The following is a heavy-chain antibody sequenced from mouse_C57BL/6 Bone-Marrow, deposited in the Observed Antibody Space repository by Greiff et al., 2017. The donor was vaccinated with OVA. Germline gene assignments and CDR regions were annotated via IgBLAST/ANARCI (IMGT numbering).Heavy chain of an antibody. V-gene: IGHV1-64*01. Sequence: LQQPGAELVKPGASVKLSCKASGYTFTSYWMHWVKQRPGQGLEWIGMIHPNSGSTNYNEKFKSKATLTVDKSSSTAYMQLSSLTSEDSAVYYCATEGYSNYWFAYWGQGTLVTVSA. CDR2: IHPNSGST. CDR1: GYTFTSYW. J-gene: IGHJ3*01. D-gene: IGHD2-5*01. CDR3: ATEGYSNYWFAY.